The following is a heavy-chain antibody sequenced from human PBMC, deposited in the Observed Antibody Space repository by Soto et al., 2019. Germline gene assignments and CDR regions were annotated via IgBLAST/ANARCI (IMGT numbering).Heavy chain of an antibody. CDR2: INAGNGNT. J-gene: IGHJ3*02. CDR1: GYTVTGYA. Sequence: ASVKVSCNASGYTVTGYAMHLVRHSPGQRLEWMGWINAGNGNTKYSQKFKGRVTITRDTSASTAYMELSSLRSEDTSVYYCARYPTRIFGSYGAFDIWGKGTMVTVSS. V-gene: IGHV1-3*01. D-gene: IGHD1-26*01. CDR3: ARYPTRIFGSYGAFDI.